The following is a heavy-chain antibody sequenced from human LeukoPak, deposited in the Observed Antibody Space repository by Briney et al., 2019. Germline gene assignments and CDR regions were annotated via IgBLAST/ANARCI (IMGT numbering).Heavy chain of an antibody. Sequence: GGSLRLSCAASGFTFSSYEMNWVRQAPGKGLEWGSYISSSGSTIYYADSVKGRFTISRDNAKNSLYLQVNSLRAEDTALYYCAKDLYYYDSKDAFDIWGQGTKVTVSS. CDR1: GFTFSSYE. CDR2: ISSSGSTI. J-gene: IGHJ3*02. D-gene: IGHD3-22*01. V-gene: IGHV3-48*03. CDR3: AKDLYYYDSKDAFDI.